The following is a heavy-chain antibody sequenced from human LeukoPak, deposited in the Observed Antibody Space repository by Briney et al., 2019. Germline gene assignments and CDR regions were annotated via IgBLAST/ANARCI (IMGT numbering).Heavy chain of an antibody. J-gene: IGHJ4*02. CDR1: GFTFSSYA. Sequence: PGGSLRLSCAASGFTFSSYAMSWVRQAPGKGLEWVSAISGSGGSTYYADSVRGRFTISRDNSRNTVYLQMNNVRAEDTAIYYCARQVGPDYWGQGTLVTVSS. CDR2: ISGSGGST. D-gene: IGHD1-26*01. CDR3: ARQVGPDY. V-gene: IGHV3-23*01.